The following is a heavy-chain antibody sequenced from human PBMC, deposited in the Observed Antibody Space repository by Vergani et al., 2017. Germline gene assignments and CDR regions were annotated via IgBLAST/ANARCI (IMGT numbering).Heavy chain of an antibody. Sequence: QAQLQQWGAGLLKPSETLSLTCAIYGGSFNDYWWTWIRQPPGKGLEWIGEIRHDGITHYSPSLKSRVTISIDTSTHQFSLNLRSVTAADTDVYYFAGEGYCINGVCFTLFDVWGQGALVTVSS. CDR3: AGEGYCINGVCFTLFDV. CDR1: GGSFNDYW. D-gene: IGHD2-8*01. CDR2: IRHDGIT. V-gene: IGHV4-34*01. J-gene: IGHJ4*02.